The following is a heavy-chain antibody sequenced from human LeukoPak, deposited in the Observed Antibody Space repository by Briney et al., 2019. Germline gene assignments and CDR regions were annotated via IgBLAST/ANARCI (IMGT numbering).Heavy chain of an antibody. CDR1: GFTFRSDW. V-gene: IGHV3-48*01. CDR2: ISSSGSTI. CDR3: AKDDAWIRFGE. D-gene: IGHD3-10*01. Sequence: GGSLRLSCAASGFTFRSDWMTWVRQAPGKGLEWVSCISSSGSTIHYADSVKGRFTNSRDNSKNTLHLEVISLTAEDTAVYYCAKDDAWIRFGEWSQGTLVTVSS. J-gene: IGHJ4*02.